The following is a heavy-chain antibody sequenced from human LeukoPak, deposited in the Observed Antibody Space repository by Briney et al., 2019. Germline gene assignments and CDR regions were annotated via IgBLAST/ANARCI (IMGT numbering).Heavy chain of an antibody. CDR1: GFAFGKFA. CDR3: AKQFLDAN. CDR2: INAVDANT. J-gene: IGHJ4*02. Sequence: GGSLILSCAASGFAFGKFAMTWVRQGPGKGLEWVSTINAVDANTYYADSVRGRFTVSRDNSKKTLYLQMRRLRAEDTATYYCAKQFLDANWGQGTRVTVSS. D-gene: IGHD5-24*01. V-gene: IGHV3-23*01.